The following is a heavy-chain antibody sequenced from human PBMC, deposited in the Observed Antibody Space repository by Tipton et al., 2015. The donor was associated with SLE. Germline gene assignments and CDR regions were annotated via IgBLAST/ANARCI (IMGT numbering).Heavy chain of an antibody. Sequence: TLSLTCAVYGGSFSGYYWSWIRQPPGKGLEWIREINHSGSTNYNPSLKSRVTISVDTSKNQFSLKLSSVTATDTAVYYCARGLNYYDSSGYYPFYYMDVWGKGTTVTVSS. V-gene: IGHV4-34*01. CDR2: INHSGST. CDR1: GGSFSGYY. D-gene: IGHD3-22*01. CDR3: ARGLNYYDSSGYYPFYYMDV. J-gene: IGHJ6*03.